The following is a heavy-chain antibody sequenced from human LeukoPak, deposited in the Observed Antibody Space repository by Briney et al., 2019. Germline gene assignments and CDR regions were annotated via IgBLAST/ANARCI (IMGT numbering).Heavy chain of an antibody. CDR3: AREDGVVATGYFDY. CDR2: ISAYNGNT. Sequence: GASVKVSCKASGYTFTSYGISWVRQAPGQGLEWMGWISAYNGNTNYAQKLQGRVTMTTDTSTSTAYMELRSLRPDDTAVYYCAREDGVVATGYFDYWGQGTLVTVSS. D-gene: IGHD2-15*01. V-gene: IGHV1-18*01. CDR1: GYTFTSYG. J-gene: IGHJ4*02.